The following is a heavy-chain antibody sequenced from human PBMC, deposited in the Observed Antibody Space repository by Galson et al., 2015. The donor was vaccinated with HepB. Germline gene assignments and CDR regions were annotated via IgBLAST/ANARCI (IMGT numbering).Heavy chain of an antibody. CDR1: GFDFNDSS. J-gene: IGHJ5*02. CDR3: ARSAAGRTATTTLA. Sequence: SLRLSCAASGFDFNDSSMHWVRQSPGKGLEWVAGISFDGRNSYYADSVKGRFIISRDSSKKTVYLQMNRLRSKDTAVYYCARSAAGRTATTTLAWGQGILVTVSS. CDR2: ISFDGRNS. D-gene: IGHD4-17*01. V-gene: IGHV3-30-3*01.